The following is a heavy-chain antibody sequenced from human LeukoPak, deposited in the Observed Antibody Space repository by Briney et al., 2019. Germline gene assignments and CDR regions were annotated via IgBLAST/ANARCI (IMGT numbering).Heavy chain of an antibody. V-gene: IGHV1-2*02. CDR1: GYTFTGYY. D-gene: IGHD5-18*01. CDR2: INPNSGGT. Sequence: ASVKVSCKASGYTFTGYYMHWVRQAPGQGLEWMGWINPNSGGTNYAQKFQGRVTMTRDTSISTAYMELSRLRSDDTAVYYCARCKEGYGYDDAFDIWGQGTMVTVSS. J-gene: IGHJ3*02. CDR3: ARCKEGYGYDDAFDI.